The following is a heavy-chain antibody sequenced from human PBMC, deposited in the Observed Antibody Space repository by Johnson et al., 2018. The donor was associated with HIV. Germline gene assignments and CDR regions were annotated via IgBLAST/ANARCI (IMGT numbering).Heavy chain of an antibody. V-gene: IGHV3-11*01. Sequence: QVQLVESGGGLVKPGGSLRLSCAVSGFIFRDYYMSWIRQAPGKGLEWVSYISSSGKSTNYADSVKGRFTISRDTSKNTLYLQMNSLRAEDTAVYYCARGSIIMVRGVIGLDIWGQGTMVTVSS. D-gene: IGHD3-10*01. CDR1: GFIFRDYY. CDR3: ARGSIIMVRGVIGLDI. J-gene: IGHJ3*02. CDR2: ISSSGKST.